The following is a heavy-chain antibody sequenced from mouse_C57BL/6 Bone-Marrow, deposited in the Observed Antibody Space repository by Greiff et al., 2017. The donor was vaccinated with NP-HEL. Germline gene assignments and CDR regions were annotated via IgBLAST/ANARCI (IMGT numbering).Heavy chain of an antibody. Sequence: EVQVVESEGGLVQPGSSMKLSCTASGFTFSDYYMAWVRQVPEKGLEWVANINYDGSSTYYLDSLKSRFIISRDNAKNILYLQMSSLKSEDTATYYCARGALTTVVANYFDYWGQGTTLTVSS. V-gene: IGHV5-16*01. CDR2: INYDGSST. CDR1: GFTFSDYY. J-gene: IGHJ2*01. D-gene: IGHD1-1*01. CDR3: ARGALTTVVANYFDY.